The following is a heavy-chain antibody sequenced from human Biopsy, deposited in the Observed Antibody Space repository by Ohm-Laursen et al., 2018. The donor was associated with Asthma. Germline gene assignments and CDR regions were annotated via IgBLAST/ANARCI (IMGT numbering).Heavy chain of an antibody. D-gene: IGHD3-9*01. V-gene: IGHV1-3*01. CDR3: ARTYYDFLTGQVKDAFGI. CDR1: GYNFISFA. J-gene: IGHJ3*02. Sequence: GASVKVSCKASGYNFISFAIHWVRQAPGQRLEWMGWISAGNGNTKYSQKFQGRVSITRDTSASTAYMELTSLRSEDTAAYYCARTYYDFLTGQVKDAFGIWGQGTMVTVSS. CDR2: ISAGNGNT.